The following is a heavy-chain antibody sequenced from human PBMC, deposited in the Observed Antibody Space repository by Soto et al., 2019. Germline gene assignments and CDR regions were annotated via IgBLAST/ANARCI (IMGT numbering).Heavy chain of an antibody. D-gene: IGHD1-26*01. CDR2: IKSKAAGEIT. V-gene: IGHV3-15*01. CDR1: GFTFSNVW. Sequence: EVQLVESGGGLVKPGGSLRLSCAASGFTFSNVWMIWVRQAPGKGLEWIGRIKSKAAGEITDYAAVVKGRFTISRDYSKDTVFLQMNSLTPEGTAMYYCATGAPFSGSVFDYCGHGTLVTVAS. J-gene: IGHJ4*01. CDR3: ATGAPFSGSVFDY.